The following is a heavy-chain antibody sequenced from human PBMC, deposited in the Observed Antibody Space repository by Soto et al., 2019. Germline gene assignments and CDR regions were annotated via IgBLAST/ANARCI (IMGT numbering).Heavy chain of an antibody. CDR3: ARDHVDIVATITSYYFDH. J-gene: IGHJ4*02. Sequence: PGGSLRLSCAASGFTFSSYWMHWVRQAPGKGLVWVSRINSDGSSTSYADSVKGRFTISRDNAKNTLYLQMDSLRAEDTAVYYCARDHVDIVATITSYYFDHWGQGTLVTVSS. D-gene: IGHD5-12*01. CDR1: GFTFSSYW. CDR2: INSDGSST. V-gene: IGHV3-74*01.